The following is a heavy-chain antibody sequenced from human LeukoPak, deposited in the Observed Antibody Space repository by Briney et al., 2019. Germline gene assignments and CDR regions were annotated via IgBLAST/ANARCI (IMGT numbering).Heavy chain of an antibody. Sequence: GGSLRLSCAVSGITLSNYGMSWVRQAPGKGLEWVAGISGSGGGTKYADSVKGRFTISRDTSKNTVYLQMNSLRVEDTAVYFCAKRGIVIRAVIIIGFHKEAYYFDYWGQGILVTVSS. D-gene: IGHD3-10*01. CDR1: GITLSNYG. J-gene: IGHJ4*02. V-gene: IGHV3-23*01. CDR2: ISGSGGGT. CDR3: AKRGIVIRAVIIIGFHKEAYYFDY.